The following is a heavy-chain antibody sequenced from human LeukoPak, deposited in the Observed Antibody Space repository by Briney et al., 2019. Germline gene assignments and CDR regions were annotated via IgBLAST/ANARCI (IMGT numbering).Heavy chain of an antibody. D-gene: IGHD3-10*01. Sequence: GASVKVSCKASGYTFTNYYMHWVRQALGQGLEWMGIINPSGGGTSYAQKFQGRLTMTRDTSTTTVYMELSSLRSEDTAMYYCARGGEAPGSYDVLGVWGKGTTVTVSS. CDR1: GYTFTNYY. CDR2: INPSGGGT. V-gene: IGHV1-46*01. CDR3: ARGGEAPGSYDVLGV. J-gene: IGHJ6*04.